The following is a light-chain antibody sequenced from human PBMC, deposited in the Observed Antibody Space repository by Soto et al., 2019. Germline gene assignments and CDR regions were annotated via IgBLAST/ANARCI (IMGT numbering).Light chain of an antibody. CDR3: QQYVSSPPRYT. J-gene: IGKJ2*01. Sequence: EIVLTQSPGTLSLSPGERATLSCRASQSITSNQLAWYQQKPGQAPRLLIYGASSRATGIPDRFSGSGSGTDFTLTIGRLVPEDFAVYYCQQYVSSPPRYTFGQGTKLEIK. CDR1: QSITSNQ. V-gene: IGKV3-20*01. CDR2: GAS.